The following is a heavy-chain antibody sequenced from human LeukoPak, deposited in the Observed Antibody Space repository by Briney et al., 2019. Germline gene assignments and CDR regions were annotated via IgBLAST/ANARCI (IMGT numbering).Heavy chain of an antibody. D-gene: IGHD1-26*01. Sequence: GGSLRLSCAASGFTFSNYWMTWVRQAPGKGLEWVANIEPDGSRKYYVDSVQGRFTISRDNTKNSLYLQMNSLRAEDTAVYYCTTDRRWEPRGGQNYYYGMDVWGQGTTVTVSS. CDR1: GFTFSNYW. J-gene: IGHJ6*02. CDR3: TTDRRWEPRGGQNYYYGMDV. CDR2: IEPDGSRK. V-gene: IGHV3-7*03.